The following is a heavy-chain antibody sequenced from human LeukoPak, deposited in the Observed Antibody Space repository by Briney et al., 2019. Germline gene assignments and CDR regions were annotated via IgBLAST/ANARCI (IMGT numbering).Heavy chain of an antibody. J-gene: IGHJ6*03. CDR2: NSRSVTYT. CDR3: AKGRSGGDYYYMDV. CDR1: GFTLSTYS. V-gene: IGHV3-21*01. D-gene: IGHD3-10*01. Sequence: PGGSLRLSCAVSGFTLSTYSMDWVRQAPGKGLEWVSSNSRSVTYTYYPDSVRGRFTISRDNAKNSLYLQMNSLRAEDTAVYYCAKGRSGGDYYYMDVWGKGTTVTV.